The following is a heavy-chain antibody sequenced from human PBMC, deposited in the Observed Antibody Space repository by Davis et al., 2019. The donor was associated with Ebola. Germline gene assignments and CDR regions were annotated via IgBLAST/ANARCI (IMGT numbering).Heavy chain of an antibody. D-gene: IGHD6-19*01. CDR2: TYFSSRWIN. CDR1: GDSVSGNSGG. J-gene: IGHJ4*02. Sequence: SQTLSLTCAISGDSVSGNSGGRNCIRQSPSRGLEWLGRTYFSSRWINDYAVSLRGRIIVNADTSKNQFSLQLYSVTPDDTAVYYCARGWLARGFDHWDQGTLVTVSS. V-gene: IGHV6-1*01. CDR3: ARGWLARGFDH.